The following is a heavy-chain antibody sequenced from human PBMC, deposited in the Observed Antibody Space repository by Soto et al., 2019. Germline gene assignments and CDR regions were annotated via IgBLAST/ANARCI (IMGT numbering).Heavy chain of an antibody. D-gene: IGHD2-8*01. J-gene: IGHJ6*02. CDR1: GYRFSSYW. V-gene: IGHV5-51*01. Sequence: PGESLKISCKGSGYRFSSYWIAWVRQMPGKGLEWMGIIYPGDSDTRYSPSFQGQVTFSVDKSNSTAYLQWSSLKASDTAIYYCARQGSNGAYYYYGMDVWGQATTVTVSS. CDR3: ARQGSNGAYYYYGMDV. CDR2: IYPGDSDT.